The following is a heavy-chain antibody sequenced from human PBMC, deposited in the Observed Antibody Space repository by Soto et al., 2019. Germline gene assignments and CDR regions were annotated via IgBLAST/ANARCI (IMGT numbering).Heavy chain of an antibody. J-gene: IGHJ6*02. CDR1: GFTVISNY. Sequence: GSLRLSCAASGFTVISNYMSWVRQAPGKGLEWVSVLYSGVSTNYADSVKGRFTISRDNAKNTLYLQIDSLRAEDTAVYYCAREGFSYGYGYYYYNGMDVWGQGTTVTVSS. V-gene: IGHV3-66*01. CDR3: AREGFSYGYGYYYYNGMDV. D-gene: IGHD5-18*01. CDR2: LYSGVST.